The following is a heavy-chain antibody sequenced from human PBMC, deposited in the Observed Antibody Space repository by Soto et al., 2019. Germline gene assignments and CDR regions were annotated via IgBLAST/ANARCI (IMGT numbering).Heavy chain of an antibody. J-gene: IGHJ6*03. CDR3: ARDKSGYDLRYYYYYMDV. Sequence: GGSLRLSCAASGFTFSSYWMSWVRQAPGKGLEWVAKIKQDGSEKYYVDSVKGRFTISRDNAKNSLYLQMNSLRAEDTALYYCARDKSGYDLRYYYYYMDVWGKGTTVTVSS. CDR1: GFTFSSYW. D-gene: IGHD5-12*01. V-gene: IGHV3-7*01. CDR2: IKQDGSEK.